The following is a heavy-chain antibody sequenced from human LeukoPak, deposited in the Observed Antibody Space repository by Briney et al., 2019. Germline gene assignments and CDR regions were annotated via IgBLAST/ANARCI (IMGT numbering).Heavy chain of an antibody. CDR2: IDGSGRST. J-gene: IGHJ4*02. V-gene: IGHV3-23*01. D-gene: IGHD6-13*01. CDR3: ATHAIAGSPVY. CDR1: GFTFSSYG. Sequence: GGSLRLSCAASGFTFSSYGMSWVRQAPGTGLEWVSSIDGSGRSTKYAESVKDRFTISRDNSKNTLYLQMNSLRAEDTATYYCATHAIAGSPVYWGQGTLVTVSS.